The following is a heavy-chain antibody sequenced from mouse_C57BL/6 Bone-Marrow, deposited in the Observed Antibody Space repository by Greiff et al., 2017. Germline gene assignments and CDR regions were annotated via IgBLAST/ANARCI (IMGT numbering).Heavy chain of an antibody. CDR3: ARLGGYYGWFAY. J-gene: IGHJ3*01. V-gene: IGHV5-17*03. D-gene: IGHD2-3*01. Sequence: EVNLVESGGGLVKPGGSLKLSCAASGFTFSDYGMHWVRQAPEKGLEWVAYISSGSSTIYYADTVTGRFTISRENAKNTLYLEMSSLRSEDTAMYYCARLGGYYGWFAYWGQGTLVTVSA. CDR1: GFTFSDYG. CDR2: ISSGSSTI.